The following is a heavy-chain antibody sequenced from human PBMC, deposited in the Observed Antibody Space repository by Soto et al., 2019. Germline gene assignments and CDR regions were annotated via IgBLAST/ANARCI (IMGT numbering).Heavy chain of an antibody. CDR1: GFIFGNYW. D-gene: IGHD6-25*01. CDR2: VKEDGRQT. J-gene: IGHJ4*02. V-gene: IGHV3-7*01. Sequence: EVQLVESGGGLVQPGGSLILSCAASGFIFGNYWMHWVRRAPGKGLEWVANVKEDGRQTYYAGSVKGLFSISRDNAKNSLFLQMNSLRVEYTAVYYCVRALGAAAALWGQGTLVTVSS. CDR3: VRALGAAAAL.